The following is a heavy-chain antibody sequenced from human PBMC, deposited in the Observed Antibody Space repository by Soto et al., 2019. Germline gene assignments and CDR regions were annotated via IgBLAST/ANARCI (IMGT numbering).Heavy chain of an antibody. V-gene: IGHV4-39*01. D-gene: IGHD6-6*01. J-gene: IGHJ4*02. CDR3: ARLVLAARHFDY. CDR1: GGSISSSSYY. CDR2: IYYSGST. Sequence: SETLSLTCTVSGGSISSSSYYWGWIRQPPGKGLEWIGSIYYSGSTYYNPSLKSRVTISVDTSKNQFSLKLSSVTAADTAVYYCARLVLAARHFDYWGQGTLVPVSS.